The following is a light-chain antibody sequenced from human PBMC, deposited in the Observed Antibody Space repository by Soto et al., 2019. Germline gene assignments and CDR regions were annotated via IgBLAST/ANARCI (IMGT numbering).Light chain of an antibody. CDR3: QQYDNWPIT. V-gene: IGKV3D-15*01. J-gene: IGKJ5*01. Sequence: EIVLTQSPATLSLSPGERATLSFRASQSVSSYLAWYQQKPGQAPRLLIYGASSRATGIPARFSGSGSGTEFTLIISSLQSEDSAVYYCQQYDNWPITFGQGTRLEI. CDR2: GAS. CDR1: QSVSSY.